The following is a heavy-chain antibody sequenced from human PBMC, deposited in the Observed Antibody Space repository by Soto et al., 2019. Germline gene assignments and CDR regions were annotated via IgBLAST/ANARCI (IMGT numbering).Heavy chain of an antibody. CDR3: ARDSDIVVVVAAFSSFDY. CDR1: GYTFTGYD. Sequence: ASLKVSWKASGYTFTGYDMHWVRQPPGQGLEWMGWINPNSGGTNYAQKFQGRVTMTRDTSISTAYMELSRLRSDDTAVYYCARDSDIVVVVAAFSSFDYWGQGTLVTVSS. J-gene: IGHJ4*02. CDR2: INPNSGGT. V-gene: IGHV1-2*02. D-gene: IGHD2-15*01.